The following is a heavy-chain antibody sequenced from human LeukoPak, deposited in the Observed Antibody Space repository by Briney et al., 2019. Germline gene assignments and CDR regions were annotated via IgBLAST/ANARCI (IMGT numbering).Heavy chain of an antibody. Sequence: GSLRLSCAASGFTFSDYYMSWIRQSPGEGLEWIGEINHSGSTNYNPSLKSRATISLDTPKNQFSLRLTSVTAADTALYFCARARESRNSGWSLALYYFDNWGQGTLVTVSS. D-gene: IGHD6-19*01. V-gene: IGHV4-34*01. CDR3: ARARESRNSGWSLALYYFDN. CDR1: GFTFSDYY. CDR2: INHSGST. J-gene: IGHJ4*02.